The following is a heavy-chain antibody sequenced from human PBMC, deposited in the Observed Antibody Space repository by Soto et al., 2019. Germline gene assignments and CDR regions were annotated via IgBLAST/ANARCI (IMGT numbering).Heavy chain of an antibody. CDR1: GGSISSGGYS. CDR3: ARAFRYALHAVSYMFGFDA. V-gene: IGHV4-30-2*01. D-gene: IGHD3-10*02. Sequence: PSETLSLTCAVSGGSISSGGYSWSWIRQPPGKGLEWIGYIYHSGSTYYNPSLKSRVTISVDRSKNQFSLKLSSVTAADTAVYYCARAFRYALHAVSYMFGFDAWGQGTLVTVSS. J-gene: IGHJ5*02. CDR2: IYHSGST.